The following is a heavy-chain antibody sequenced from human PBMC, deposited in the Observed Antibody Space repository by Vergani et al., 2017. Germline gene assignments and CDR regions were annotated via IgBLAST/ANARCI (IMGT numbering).Heavy chain of an antibody. V-gene: IGHV4-28*03. CDR3: ARGGAVAVGAIDY. J-gene: IGHJ4*02. CDR1: GYSISSSNW. D-gene: IGHD1-26*01. CDR2: IYYSGST. Sequence: QVQLQESGPGLVKPSDTLSLTCAVSGYSISSSNWWGWIRQPPGKGLEWIGYIYYSGSTYYNPSLKSRVTMSVDTSKNQFSLKMGSVTAVDTAVYYCARGGAVAVGAIDYWGQGTLVTVSS.